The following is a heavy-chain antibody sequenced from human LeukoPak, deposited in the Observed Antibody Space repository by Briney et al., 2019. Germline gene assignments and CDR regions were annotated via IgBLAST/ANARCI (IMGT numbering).Heavy chain of an antibody. D-gene: IGHD2-2*01. CDR2: MNPNSGNT. V-gene: IGHV1-8*01. Sequence: ASVKVSCKASGYTFTSYDINWVRQATGQGLEWMGWMNPNSGNTGYAQKFQGRVTMTRNTSISTAYMELSSLRSEDTAVYYCARDPDIVVVPAAITWFDPWGQGTLVTVSS. CDR1: GYTFTSYD. CDR3: ARDPDIVVVPAAITWFDP. J-gene: IGHJ5*02.